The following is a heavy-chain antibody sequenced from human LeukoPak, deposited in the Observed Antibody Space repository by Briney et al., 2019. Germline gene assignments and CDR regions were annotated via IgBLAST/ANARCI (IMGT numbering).Heavy chain of an antibody. D-gene: IGHD2-15*01. CDR2: INGDGSST. J-gene: IGHJ4*02. V-gene: IGHV3-74*01. CDR3: ARDEVVVAAIDY. Sequence: PGGSLRLSCAASGFTFSSYWMHWVRQAPGKGLVWVSRINGDGSSTAYADSVKGRFTISRDNAKNTLYLQMNSLRAEDTAVYYCARDEVVVAAIDYWGQGTLVTVSS. CDR1: GFTFSSYW.